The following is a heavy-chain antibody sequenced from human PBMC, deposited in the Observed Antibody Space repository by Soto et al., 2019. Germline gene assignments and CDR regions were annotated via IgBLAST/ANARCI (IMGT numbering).Heavy chain of an antibody. V-gene: IGHV1-69*02. CDR3: ARGRPVWKLDYYYYMDV. CDR2: IIPILGIA. J-gene: IGHJ6*03. D-gene: IGHD6-6*01. CDR1: GGTFSSYT. Sequence: ASVKVSCKASGGTFSSYTISWVRQAPGQGLEWMGRIIPILGIANYAQKFQGRVTITADKSTSTAYMELSSLRSEDTAVYYCARGRPVWKLDYYYYMDVWGKGTTVTVSS.